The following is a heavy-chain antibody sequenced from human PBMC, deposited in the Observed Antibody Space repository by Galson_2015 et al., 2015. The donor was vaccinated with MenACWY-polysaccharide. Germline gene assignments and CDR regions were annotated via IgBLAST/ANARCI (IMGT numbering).Heavy chain of an antibody. J-gene: IGHJ4*02. CDR2: ISWNSDST. Sequence: SLRLSCAVSGLTFDGYAMHWVRQAPGKGLEWVAGISWNSDSTGYADSVKGRFTISRDNAKNSLYLQMNSLRPEDTALYYCAKDITDPGGYWGQGTLGTVSS. CDR3: AKDITDPGGY. V-gene: IGHV3-9*01. D-gene: IGHD3-10*01. CDR1: GLTFDGYA.